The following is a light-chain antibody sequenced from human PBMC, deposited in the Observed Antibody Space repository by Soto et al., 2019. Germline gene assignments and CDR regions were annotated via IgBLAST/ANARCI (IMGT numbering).Light chain of an antibody. Sequence: QSVLTQPPSASGTPGQRVTIPCSGSDSNIGSNTVTWYQQIPGTAPKLLIYSNSQRPSGVPDRFSASKSGTSASLAISGRQSEDEGDYYCAAWDDSLNGRAVFGGGTQLTVL. J-gene: IGLJ3*02. CDR3: AAWDDSLNGRAV. CDR1: DSNIGSNT. V-gene: IGLV1-44*01. CDR2: SNS.